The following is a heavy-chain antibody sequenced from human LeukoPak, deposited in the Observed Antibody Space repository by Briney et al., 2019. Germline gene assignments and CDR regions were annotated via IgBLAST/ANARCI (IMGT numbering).Heavy chain of an antibody. Sequence: GGSLRLSCAASGFTFSSYWMHWVRQAPGKGLVWVSRINSDGSSTSYADSVKGRFTISRDNSKNTLHLQMNSLRAEDTAVYYCARHSSGYYHYDYWGPGTPVTVAS. J-gene: IGHJ4*02. CDR3: ARHSSGYYHYDY. V-gene: IGHV3-74*01. CDR1: GFTFSSYW. D-gene: IGHD3-22*01. CDR2: INSDGSST.